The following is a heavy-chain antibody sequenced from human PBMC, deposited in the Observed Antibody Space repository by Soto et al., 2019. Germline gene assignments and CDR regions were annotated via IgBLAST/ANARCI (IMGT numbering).Heavy chain of an antibody. V-gene: IGHV3-23*01. D-gene: IGHD2-15*01. J-gene: IGHJ6*03. Sequence: GGSLRLSCAASGFTFSSYAMSWVRQAPGKGLEWVSAISGSGGSTYYADSVKGRFTISRDNSKNTLYLQMNSLRAEDTAVYYCAKFFGRRGSWALDYMDVWGKGTTVTVSS. CDR2: ISGSGGST. CDR3: AKFFGRRGSWALDYMDV. CDR1: GFTFSSYA.